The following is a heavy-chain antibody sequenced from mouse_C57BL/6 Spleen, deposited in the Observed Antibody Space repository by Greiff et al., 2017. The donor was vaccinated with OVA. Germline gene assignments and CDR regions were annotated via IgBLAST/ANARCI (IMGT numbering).Heavy chain of an antibody. D-gene: IGHD2-5*01. CDR1: GFTFSDYG. Sequence: EVQGVESGGGLVKPGGSLKLSCAASGFTFSDYGMHWVRQAPEKGLEWVAYISSGSSTIYYADTVKGRFTISRDNAKNTLFLQMTSLRSEDTAMYYCASTYYSNVYYAMDYWGQGTSVTVSS. J-gene: IGHJ4*01. CDR3: ASTYYSNVYYAMDY. V-gene: IGHV5-17*01. CDR2: ISSGSSTI.